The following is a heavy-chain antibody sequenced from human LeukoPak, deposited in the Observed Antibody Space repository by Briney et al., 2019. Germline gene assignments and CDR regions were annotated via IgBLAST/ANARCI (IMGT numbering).Heavy chain of an antibody. CDR2: IWYDGSNK. D-gene: IGHD2-8*01. Sequence: GGSLRLSCAASGFTFSSYGMHWVRQAPGKGLEWVAVIWYDGSNKYYADSVKGRFTISRDNSKNTLYLQMNSLRAEDTAVYYCTRALYYCTNGVCRAPPSKYDAFDIWGQGTMVTVSS. V-gene: IGHV3-33*01. CDR1: GFTFSSYG. J-gene: IGHJ3*02. CDR3: TRALYYCTNGVCRAPPSKYDAFDI.